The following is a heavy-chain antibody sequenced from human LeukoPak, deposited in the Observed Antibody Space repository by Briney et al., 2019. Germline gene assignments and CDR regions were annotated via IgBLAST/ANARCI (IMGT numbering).Heavy chain of an antibody. D-gene: IGHD3-22*01. J-gene: IGHJ5*02. Sequence: PSETLSLTCAVYGGSFSGYYWSWIRQPPGKGLEWIGEINHSGSTNYNPSLKSRVTISVDTSKNQFSLKLSSVTAADTAVYYCARGRSMIENWFDPWGQGTLVTVSS. CDR1: GGSFSGYY. CDR2: INHSGST. CDR3: ARGRSMIENWFDP. V-gene: IGHV4-34*01.